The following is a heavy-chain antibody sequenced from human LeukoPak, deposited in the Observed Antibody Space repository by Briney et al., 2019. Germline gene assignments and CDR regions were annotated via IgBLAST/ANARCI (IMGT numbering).Heavy chain of an antibody. J-gene: IGHJ3*02. Sequence: SETLSLTCTVSGGSISSYYWSWIRQPPGKGLEWIGYIYYSGITNYNPSLKSRVTISVDTSKNQFSLKLSSVTAADTAVYYCARNSGSRHDYNSDAFDMWGQGTMVTVSS. CDR3: ARNSGSRHDYNSDAFDM. V-gene: IGHV4-59*01. CDR1: GGSISSYY. D-gene: IGHD5-24*01. CDR2: IYYSGIT.